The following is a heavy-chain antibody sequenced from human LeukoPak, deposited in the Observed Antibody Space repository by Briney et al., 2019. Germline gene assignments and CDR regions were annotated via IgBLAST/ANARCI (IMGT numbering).Heavy chain of an antibody. CDR3: AKHQDWTVTVPDY. CDR2: ISGSGVDT. J-gene: IGHJ4*02. D-gene: IGHD4-17*01. Sequence: GGSLRLSCAASEFTFRNYAMSWVRQAPGKGLEWVSTISGSGVDTDYADSVKDRFPISRDNSRNTLYPQMNSLRAEDTAVYYCAKHQDWTVTVPDYWGQGTLVTVSS. V-gene: IGHV3-23*01. CDR1: EFTFRNYA.